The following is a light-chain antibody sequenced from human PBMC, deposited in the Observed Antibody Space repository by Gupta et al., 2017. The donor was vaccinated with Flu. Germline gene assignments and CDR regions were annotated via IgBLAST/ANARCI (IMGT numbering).Light chain of an antibody. V-gene: IGLV1-47*01. CDR2: RNN. J-gene: IGLJ3*02. Sequence: QSVLTQQPSASGTPGQRVTLSCSGRSSNIGSNYVYWSQQPPGTAPKLLIYRNNQRPSGVPDRFSGSKSGTSASLAISGLRSEDEADYYCAAWDDSLSGWVFGGGTKLTVL. CDR3: AAWDDSLSGWV. CDR1: SSNIGSNY.